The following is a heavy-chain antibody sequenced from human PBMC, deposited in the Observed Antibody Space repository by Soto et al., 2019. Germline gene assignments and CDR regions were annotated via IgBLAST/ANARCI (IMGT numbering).Heavy chain of an antibody. Sequence: GGSLRLSCAASGFTVSSNFMSWVRQAPGKGLEWVSVIYTNDDTYYADSVKGRFTISRDNSKYTLYLQMNSLRAEDTAIYYCATRVGASGRYYFDYWGQGALVTVSS. D-gene: IGHD1-26*01. CDR3: ATRVGASGRYYFDY. V-gene: IGHV3-53*01. J-gene: IGHJ4*02. CDR2: IYTNDDT. CDR1: GFTVSSNF.